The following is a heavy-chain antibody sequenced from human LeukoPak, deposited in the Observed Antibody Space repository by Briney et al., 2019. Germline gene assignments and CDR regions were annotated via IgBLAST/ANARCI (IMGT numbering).Heavy chain of an antibody. D-gene: IGHD3-22*01. V-gene: IGHV1-69*13. Sequence: GASVKVSCKASGGTFSSYAISWVRQAPGQGLGWMGGIIPIFGTANYAQKFQGRVTITADESTSTAYMELSSLRSEDTAVYYCAIEFSSGYFNWFDPWGQGTLVTVSS. CDR1: GGTFSSYA. CDR2: IIPIFGTA. CDR3: AIEFSSGYFNWFDP. J-gene: IGHJ5*02.